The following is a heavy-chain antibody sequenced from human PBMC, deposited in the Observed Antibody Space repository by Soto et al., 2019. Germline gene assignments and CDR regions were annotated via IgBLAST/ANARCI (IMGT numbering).Heavy chain of an antibody. CDR2: ISAYNGNT. D-gene: IGHD3-3*01. CDR3: ARNPLLSYDFWSGYYYYYGMDV. Sequence: ASVKVSCKASGCTFTSYGISWVRQAPGQGLEWMGWISAYNGNTNYAQKLQGRVTMTTDTSTSTAYMELRSLRSDDTAVYYCARNPLLSYDFWSGYYYYYGMDVWGQGPTVTDSS. J-gene: IGHJ6*02. V-gene: IGHV1-18*04. CDR1: GCTFTSYG.